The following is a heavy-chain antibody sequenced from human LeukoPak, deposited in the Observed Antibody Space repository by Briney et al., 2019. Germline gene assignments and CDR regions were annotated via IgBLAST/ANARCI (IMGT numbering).Heavy chain of an antibody. J-gene: IGHJ4*02. V-gene: IGHV3-20*04. Sequence: GRSLRLSCAASGFTFDEYGMTWVRQAPGKGLEWVSGITRNGATAGYADSVKGRFTISRDNAKNSLYLQMNSLRVEDTALYFCARGGSFNNYWGQGTLVTVSA. CDR1: GFTFDEYG. CDR3: ARGGSFNNY. D-gene: IGHD3-10*01. CDR2: ITRNGATA.